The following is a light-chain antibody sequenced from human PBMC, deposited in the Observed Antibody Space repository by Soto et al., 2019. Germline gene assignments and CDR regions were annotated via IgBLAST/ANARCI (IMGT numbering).Light chain of an antibody. Sequence: EIILTQSPVTLYVSPGETATLSCRASQSLTSNVAWYQHRPGQAPRLLIYATSTRATEIPARFSGTGSGTEFTLTIASLQSEDFAVYYCQQYNHWPRMLSFGGGT. CDR2: ATS. J-gene: IGKJ4*01. V-gene: IGKV3-15*01. CDR3: QQYNHWPRMLS. CDR1: QSLTSN.